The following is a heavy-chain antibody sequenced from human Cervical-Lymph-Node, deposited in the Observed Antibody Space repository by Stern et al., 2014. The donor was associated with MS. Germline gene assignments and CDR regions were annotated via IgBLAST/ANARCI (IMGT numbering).Heavy chain of an antibody. Sequence: LQLQESGPGLVKPSQTLSLTCTVSGDSINSGGHYWSWIRQRPGKGLEWIGYIYNSGATFYSPSLKGRVTISLDTSKNQFSLTLSSVTAADTAIYYCASRWSGTYYGQNWFDPWGQGILVTVSS. CDR1: GDSINSGGHY. V-gene: IGHV4-31*03. D-gene: IGHD1-26*01. CDR3: ASRWSGTYYGQNWFDP. J-gene: IGHJ5*02. CDR2: IYNSGAT.